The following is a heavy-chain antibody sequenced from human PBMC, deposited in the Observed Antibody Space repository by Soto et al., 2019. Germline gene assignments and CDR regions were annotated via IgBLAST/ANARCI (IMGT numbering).Heavy chain of an antibody. J-gene: IGHJ3*01. CDR2: ISGSGGST. D-gene: IGHD3-22*01. CDR3: AKWGPYYYDSSGSDAFDF. V-gene: IGHV3-23*01. Sequence: GGSLRLSCAASGFTFSSYAMSWVRQAPGKGLEWVSAISGSGGSTYYADSVKGRFTISRDNSKNTLYLQMNSLRAEDTAVYYCAKWGPYYYDSSGSDAFDFWGQGTMVTVSS. CDR1: GFTFSSYA.